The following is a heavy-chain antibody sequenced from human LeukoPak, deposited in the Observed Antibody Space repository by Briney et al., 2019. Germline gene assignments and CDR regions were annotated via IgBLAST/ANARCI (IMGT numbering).Heavy chain of an antibody. CDR1: GGTFSSYA. J-gene: IGHJ6*02. D-gene: IGHD2-8*01. Sequence: ASVKVSCKASGGTFSSYAISWVRQAPGQGLEWMGRIIPILGIANYAQKFQGRVTITADRSTSTAYMELSSLRSEDTAVYYCARDVPPDIVLMVLPYYYYGMDVWGQGTTVTVSS. CDR2: IIPILGIA. V-gene: IGHV1-69*04. CDR3: ARDVPPDIVLMVLPYYYYGMDV.